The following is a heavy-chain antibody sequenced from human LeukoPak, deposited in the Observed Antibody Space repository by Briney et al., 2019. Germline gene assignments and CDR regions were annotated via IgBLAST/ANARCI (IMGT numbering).Heavy chain of an antibody. CDR1: GGSITIYY. Sequence: SEPLSLPCMVRGGSITIYYWCWVPQPPGKGLEWIGYFHWRGSTNYNLSPKSRATTSVDRSKNQVSLKVTSVTSADTAVYYCVRLSSAVAGSYYYTYLADWGKGTTVTVSS. V-gene: IGHV4-59*08. J-gene: IGHJ6*03. D-gene: IGHD6-19*01. CDR3: VRLSSAVAGSYYYTYLAD. CDR2: FHWRGST.